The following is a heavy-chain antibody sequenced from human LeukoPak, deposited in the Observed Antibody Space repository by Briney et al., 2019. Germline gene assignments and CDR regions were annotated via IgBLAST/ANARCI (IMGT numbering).Heavy chain of an antibody. CDR1: GFTFSNFA. CDR3: AKGSVDTSYIDY. CDR2: VSGSGDST. Sequence: TGGSLRLSCAASGFTFSNFAMTWVRLAAGRGLEWVSTVSGSGDSTHFADSVKGRFTISRDNSKNTLYLQMNRLRVEDTALYYCAKGSVDTSYIDYWGQGTLVTVSS. D-gene: IGHD3-10*01. V-gene: IGHV3-23*01. J-gene: IGHJ4*02.